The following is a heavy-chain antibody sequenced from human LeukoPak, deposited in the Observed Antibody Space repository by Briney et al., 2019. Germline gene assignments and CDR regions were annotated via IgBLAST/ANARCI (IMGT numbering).Heavy chain of an antibody. D-gene: IGHD3-22*01. CDR2: ISGSGGST. V-gene: IGHV3-23*01. Sequence: GGSLRLSCAASGFTFSSYAMSWVRQAPGKGLEWVSAISGSGGSTYYADSVKGRFTISRDNSKNMLYLQMNGLRAEDTAVYYCAKSGVVRYYYYYYMDVWGKGTTVTVSS. CDR3: AKSGVVRYYYYYYMDV. CDR1: GFTFSSYA. J-gene: IGHJ6*03.